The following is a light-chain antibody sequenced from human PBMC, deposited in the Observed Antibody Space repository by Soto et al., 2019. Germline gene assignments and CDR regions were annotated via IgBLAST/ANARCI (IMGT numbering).Light chain of an antibody. CDR2: KVS. CDR1: QSLVHSDGIAY. J-gene: IGKJ5*01. Sequence: DVVMTQSPLSLPVTLGQPASISCRSNQSLVHSDGIAYFSWFQQRPGRSRRRLIYKVSNRDSGVPARFSGSGSGTDFALKISRVEAEDVGVYYCMQGTHWPITFGQGTRLEI. V-gene: IGKV2-30*02. CDR3: MQGTHWPIT.